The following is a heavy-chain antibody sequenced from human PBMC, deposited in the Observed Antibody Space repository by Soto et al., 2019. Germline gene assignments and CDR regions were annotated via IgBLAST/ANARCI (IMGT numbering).Heavy chain of an antibody. J-gene: IGHJ6*02. CDR1: GLTFSSYG. CDR3: AKYLKEWLRLRYYYGMDV. D-gene: IGHD5-12*01. V-gene: IGHV3-30*18. Sequence: QVQLVESGGGVVQPGRSLRLSCAASGLTFSSYGIHWVRQAPGKGLEWVAVISYDGSNTYYADSVKGRFTISRDNSKNTLYLQMNSVRAEDTAVYYCAKYLKEWLRLRYYYGMDVWGQGTTVTVSS. CDR2: ISYDGSNT.